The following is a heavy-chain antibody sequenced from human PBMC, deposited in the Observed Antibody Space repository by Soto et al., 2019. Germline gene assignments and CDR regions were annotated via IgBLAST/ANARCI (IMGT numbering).Heavy chain of an antibody. J-gene: IGHJ4*02. Sequence: QVQLVESGGGVVQPGRSLRLSCAASGFTFSSYGMHWVRQAPGKGLEWVAVISYDGSNKYYADSVKGRFTISRDNSKNTLYLQINSLRAEDTAVYYCAKGSVKSDFWSGYYPTVCDYWGQGTLVTVSS. V-gene: IGHV3-30*18. CDR3: AKGSVKSDFWSGYYPTVCDY. D-gene: IGHD3-3*01. CDR1: GFTFSSYG. CDR2: ISYDGSNK.